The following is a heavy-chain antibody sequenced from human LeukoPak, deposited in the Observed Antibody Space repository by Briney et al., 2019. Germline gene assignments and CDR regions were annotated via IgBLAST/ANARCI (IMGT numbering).Heavy chain of an antibody. CDR3: ARRGGNRYYFDY. V-gene: IGHV4-59*08. CDR1: GDSISSYY. J-gene: IGHJ4*02. CDR2: IYYSGST. Sequence: SETLSLTCTVSGDSISSYYWSWIRQPPGKGLEWIGYIYYSGSTNYNPSLKSRVTISVDTSKNQFSLKLSSVTAADTAVYYCARRGGNRYYFDYWGQGTLVTVSS. D-gene: IGHD4-23*01.